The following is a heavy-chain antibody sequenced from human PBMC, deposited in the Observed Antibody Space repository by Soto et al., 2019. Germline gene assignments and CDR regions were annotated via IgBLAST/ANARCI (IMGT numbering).Heavy chain of an antibody. V-gene: IGHV1-8*01. CDR1: GYTFTSYD. J-gene: IGHJ6*03. CDR3: GRGPCVYYYPYYYCYYISV. Sequence: ASVKVSCKASGYTFTSYDINWVRQATGQGLEWMGWMNPNSGNTGYAQKFQGRVTMTRNTSISTAYMELSSLRSEDTAVYYCGRGPCVYYYPYYYCYYISVWGKRSTVTVS. D-gene: IGHD3-10*01. CDR2: MNPNSGNT.